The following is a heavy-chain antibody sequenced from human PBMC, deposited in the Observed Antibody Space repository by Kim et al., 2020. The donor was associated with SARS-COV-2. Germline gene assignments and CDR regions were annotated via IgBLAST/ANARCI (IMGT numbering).Heavy chain of an antibody. CDR3: ARIVVVPAAMREGDAFDI. CDR1: GFTFSSYA. CDR2: ISGSGGST. D-gene: IGHD2-2*01. V-gene: IGHV3-23*01. J-gene: IGHJ3*02. Sequence: GGSLRLSCAASGFTFSSYAMSWVRQAPGKGLEWVSAISGSGGSTYYADSVKGRFTISRDNSKNTLYLQMNNLRAEDTAVYYCARIVVVPAAMREGDAFDIWGQGTMVTVSS.